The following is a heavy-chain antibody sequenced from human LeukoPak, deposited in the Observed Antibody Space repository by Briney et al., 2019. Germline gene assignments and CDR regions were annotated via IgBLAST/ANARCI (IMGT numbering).Heavy chain of an antibody. Sequence: GGSLRLSCAASGFTLSSYAMSWVRQAPGKGLEWVSTFSGSGGSTHYADSVKGRFTISRDNSKNTLYLQMNSLRAEDTAVYYCAKLIVVVPAGFDYWGQGTLVTVSS. CDR1: GFTLSSYA. V-gene: IGHV3-23*01. J-gene: IGHJ4*02. CDR3: AKLIVVVPAGFDY. CDR2: FSGSGGST. D-gene: IGHD2-2*01.